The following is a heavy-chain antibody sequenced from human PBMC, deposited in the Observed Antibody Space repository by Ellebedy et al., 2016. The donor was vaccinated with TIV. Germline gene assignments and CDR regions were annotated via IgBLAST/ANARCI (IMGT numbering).Heavy chain of an antibody. Sequence: GGSLRLXXLVSGFNFNGYAMNWVRQAPGKGLEWVSSISGTDTNTYYADSVKGRFTISRDNSKGTLYLQMNSLRAEDTATYYCARGGESYWVPKGDYWGQGTLVIVSS. CDR3: ARGGESYWVPKGDY. CDR1: GFNFNGYA. J-gene: IGHJ4*02. CDR2: ISGTDTNT. V-gene: IGHV3-23*01. D-gene: IGHD2-21*01.